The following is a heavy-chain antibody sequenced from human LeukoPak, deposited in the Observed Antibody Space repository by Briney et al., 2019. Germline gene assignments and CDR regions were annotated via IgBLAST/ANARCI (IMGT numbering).Heavy chain of an antibody. CDR3: ARWHDLRIRPIGPLPAAGNY. Sequence: PSETLSLTCTVSGGSISSSSYYWGWIRQPPGKGLEWIGSIYYSGSTYYNPSLKSRVTISVDTSKNQFSLKLSSVTAADTAVYYCARWHDLRIRPIGPLPAAGNYWGQGTLVTVSS. CDR2: IYYSGST. CDR1: GGSISSSSYY. J-gene: IGHJ4*02. D-gene: IGHD6-13*01. V-gene: IGHV4-39*01.